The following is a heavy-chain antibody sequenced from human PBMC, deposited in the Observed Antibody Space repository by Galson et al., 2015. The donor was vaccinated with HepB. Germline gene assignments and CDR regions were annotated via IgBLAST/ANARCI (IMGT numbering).Heavy chain of an antibody. Sequence: SVKVSCKASGYTFTSYDISWVRQAPGQGLEWMGWISAYSGNTNFAQKLQGRVTMTTDTSTSTAYMELRSLRSDDTAVYYCARGSSGYPYYYGMDVWGQGTTVTVSS. CDR3: ARGSSGYPYYYGMDV. V-gene: IGHV1-18*04. CDR1: GYTFTSYD. CDR2: ISAYSGNT. J-gene: IGHJ6*02. D-gene: IGHD6-19*01.